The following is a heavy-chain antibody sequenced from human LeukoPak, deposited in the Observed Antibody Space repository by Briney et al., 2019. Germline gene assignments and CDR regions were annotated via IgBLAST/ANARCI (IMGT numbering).Heavy chain of an antibody. Sequence: PSETLSPTRTVSGVSLSSVSYYWGSIRHPPGKGLGLIGYIYYSGPTKHNPSLKIRVTLSVDTSKNQLYLKLNSETAADTGVYDCARDSRGYYDSSGYCDHGGGETLVSVFS. V-gene: IGHV4-61*01. CDR1: GVSLSSVSYY. J-gene: IGHJ4*02. CDR3: ARDSRGYYDSSGYCDH. CDR2: IYYSGPT. D-gene: IGHD3-22*01.